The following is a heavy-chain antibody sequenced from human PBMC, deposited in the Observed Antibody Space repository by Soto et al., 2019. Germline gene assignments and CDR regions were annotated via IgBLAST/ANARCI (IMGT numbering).Heavy chain of an antibody. V-gene: IGHV1-18*01. D-gene: IGHD5-12*01. CDR3: ARVQSGYDFAY. CDR1: GYTFTSYG. Sequence: ASVKVSCKASGYTFTSYGINWVRQAPGQGLEWMGWISAYNGNTHYAQKIQGRVTMTTDTSTSTAYMELRSLRSVDTAVYYCARVQSGYDFAYWGQGTLVTVSS. J-gene: IGHJ4*02. CDR2: ISAYNGNT.